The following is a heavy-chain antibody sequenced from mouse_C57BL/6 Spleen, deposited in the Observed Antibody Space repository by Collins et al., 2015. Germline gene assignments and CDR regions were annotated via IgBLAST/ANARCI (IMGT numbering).Heavy chain of an antibody. V-gene: IGHV14-3*01. CDR2: IDPANGHT. D-gene: IGHD1-1*01. CDR1: GFNIKNTY. Sequence: STGPSVKLSCTASGFNIKNTYMHWVKQRPEQGLEWIGRIDPANGHTKYAPNFQDKATMSADTSSNTAYLQLNSLTSEDTAIYYCTRRTTAVALYYYAMDYWGQGTSVTVSS. CDR3: TRRTTAVALYYYAMDY. J-gene: IGHJ4*01.